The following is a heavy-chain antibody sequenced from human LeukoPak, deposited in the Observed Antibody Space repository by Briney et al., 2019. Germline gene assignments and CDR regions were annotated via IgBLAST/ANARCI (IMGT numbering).Heavy chain of an antibody. CDR1: GFTFSSFA. J-gene: IGHJ4*02. Sequence: GGSLRLSCTASGFTFSSFAMSWVRQAPGEGLEWVSGLNGGGDKAFYADSVKGRFTPSRDNSKNTLFLQMSSLRADDTALYYCAKHVNYDISGALGSWGQGTLVAVSS. CDR3: AKHVNYDISGALGS. D-gene: IGHD3-22*01. CDR2: LNGGGDKA. V-gene: IGHV3-23*01.